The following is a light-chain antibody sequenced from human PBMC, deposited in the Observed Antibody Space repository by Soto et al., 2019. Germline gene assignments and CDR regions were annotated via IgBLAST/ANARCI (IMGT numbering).Light chain of an antibody. J-gene: IGKJ5*01. CDR2: GAS. CDR1: QDIRSW. V-gene: IGKV1-12*01. Sequence: DIQMTQSPSSVAASVGDRVTITCRASQDIRSWLAWYQQKPGKAPKPLIYGASSLQSGGPSRFSCSGSGTDFTLTISSLQPEYCATYYSQQANSSPIAFCQGTRLEIK. CDR3: QQANSSPIA.